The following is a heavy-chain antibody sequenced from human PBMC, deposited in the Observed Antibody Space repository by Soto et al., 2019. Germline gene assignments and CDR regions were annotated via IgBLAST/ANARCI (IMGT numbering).Heavy chain of an antibody. V-gene: IGHV1-2*04. D-gene: IGHD1-26*01. Sequence: GPVKVSCKACGYTVTGYYMHWVRQAPEQGLEWMGWINPNSGGTNYAQKFQGWVTMTRDTSISTAYMELSRLRSDDTAVYYCARSGRETDAFDIWGQGTMVTVSS. CDR2: INPNSGGT. J-gene: IGHJ3*02. CDR3: ARSGRETDAFDI. CDR1: GYTVTGYY.